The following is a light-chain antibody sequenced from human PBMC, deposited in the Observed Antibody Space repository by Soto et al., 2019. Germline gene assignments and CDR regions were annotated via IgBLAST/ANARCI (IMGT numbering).Light chain of an antibody. V-gene: IGKV3-20*01. CDR1: QSSGSNF. CDR2: DAS. Sequence: EIVLTQSPGSPSLSPGERATRCSKTGQSSGSNFLAWYQHNPGQAPRLLIYDASSRATGIPARFSGSGSGTDFTLTISSVEPEDFAVYYCQQYGSSPRKFGQGTKVDIK. CDR3: QQYGSSPRK. J-gene: IGKJ1*01.